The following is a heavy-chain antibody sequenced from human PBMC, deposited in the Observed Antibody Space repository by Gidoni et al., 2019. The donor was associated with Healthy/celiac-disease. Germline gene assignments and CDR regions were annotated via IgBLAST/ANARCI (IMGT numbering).Heavy chain of an antibody. CDR2: IRFEGSYK. D-gene: IGHD4-17*01. CDR1: GFTFSTYG. V-gene: IGHV3-30*02. Sequence: QVQLVESGGGVVQPGGSLRLSCATSGFTFSTYGMHWVRQAPGKGLEWVAFIRFEGSYKYYADSVKGRFTISRDNSKNTLDLQMNSLRADDTAVYYCAKDNLPSPPTRWYFDLWGRGTLVTVSS. CDR3: AKDNLPSPPTRWYFDL. J-gene: IGHJ2*01.